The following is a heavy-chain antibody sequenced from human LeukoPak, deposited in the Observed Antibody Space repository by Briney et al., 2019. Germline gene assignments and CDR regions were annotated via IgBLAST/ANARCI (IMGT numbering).Heavy chain of an antibody. CDR1: GFTFRGYW. CDR3: ATGTESYYYDSSGYSY. Sequence: GGSLRLSCAASGFTFRGYWMSWVRQAPGKGLEWVANIKQDGSEKYYVDSVKGRFTVSRDNAKNSLYLQMNSLRAEDTAVYYCATGTESYYYDSSGYSYWGQGTLVTVSS. V-gene: IGHV3-7*01. J-gene: IGHJ4*02. D-gene: IGHD3-22*01. CDR2: IKQDGSEK.